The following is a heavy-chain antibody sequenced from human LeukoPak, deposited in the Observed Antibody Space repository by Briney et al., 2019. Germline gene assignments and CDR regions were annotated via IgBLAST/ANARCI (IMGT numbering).Heavy chain of an antibody. CDR1: GFSSHIYV. D-gene: IGHD1-26*01. CDR3: AKDRHGIVGVTPFDH. CDR2: INDSGDNI. Sequence: GGSLRLSCVASGFSSHIYVMSWVRQAPGKGLEWVSSINDSGDNINYADSVKGRFSISRDNSKSTLYLQMNSLRPEDTAVYYCAKDRHGIVGVTPFDHWGQGTLVIVSS. V-gene: IGHV3-23*01. J-gene: IGHJ4*02.